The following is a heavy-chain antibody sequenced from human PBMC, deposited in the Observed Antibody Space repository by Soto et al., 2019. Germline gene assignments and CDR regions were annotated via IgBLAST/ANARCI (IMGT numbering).Heavy chain of an antibody. V-gene: IGHV4-59*01. CDR1: GGSISSYY. Sequence: SETLSLTCTVPGGSISSYYWSWIRQPPGKGLEWIGYIYYSGSTNYNPSLKSRVTISVDTSKNQFSLKLSSVTAADTAVYYCARSEDSSGWYNWFDPWGQGTLVTVSS. J-gene: IGHJ5*02. CDR2: IYYSGST. D-gene: IGHD6-19*01. CDR3: ARSEDSSGWYNWFDP.